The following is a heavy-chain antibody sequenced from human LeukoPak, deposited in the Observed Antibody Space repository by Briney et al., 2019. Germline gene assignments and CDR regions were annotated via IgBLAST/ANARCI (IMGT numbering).Heavy chain of an antibody. CDR2: INSDGSST. V-gene: IGHV3-74*01. J-gene: IGHJ4*02. D-gene: IGHD6-19*01. CDR1: GFTFSSYW. CDR3: ARDPGQQWFDFFDY. Sequence: GGSLRLSCAASGFTFSSYWMHWVRQAPGKGLVWVSRINSDGSSTRYADSVKGRFTISRDNAKNTLYLQMSSLRAEDTSVYYCARDPGQQWFDFFDYWGQGTLVTVSS.